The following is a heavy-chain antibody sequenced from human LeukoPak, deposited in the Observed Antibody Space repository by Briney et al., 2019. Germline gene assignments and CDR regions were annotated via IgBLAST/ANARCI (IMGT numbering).Heavy chain of an antibody. Sequence: GGSLRLSCAASGFTFNSYSMHWVRQAPGKGLEWVTAISDDETYKFYADSVKGRFTVSRDNSKNTLYLQMNSLRAEDTAVYYCAKAGAVVVVAAKYFDYWGQGTLVTVSS. J-gene: IGHJ4*02. CDR1: GFTFNSYS. CDR2: ISDDETYK. CDR3: AKAGAVVVVAAKYFDY. D-gene: IGHD2-15*01. V-gene: IGHV3-30-3*01.